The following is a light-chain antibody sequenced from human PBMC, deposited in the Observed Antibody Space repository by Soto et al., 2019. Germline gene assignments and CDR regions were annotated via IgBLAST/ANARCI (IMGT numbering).Light chain of an antibody. CDR3: QQYKDWPPR. J-gene: IGKJ1*01. CDR2: VAS. Sequence: EMVMTQSPATLSVSPGERATLSCRASQSVSSYLAWNQQKPGQPPRLLIYVASTRAAGIPARFSGSGSGTEFTLTINSLQSEDFAVYYCQQYKDWPPRFGQWTQVEIK. CDR1: QSVSSY. V-gene: IGKV3-15*01.